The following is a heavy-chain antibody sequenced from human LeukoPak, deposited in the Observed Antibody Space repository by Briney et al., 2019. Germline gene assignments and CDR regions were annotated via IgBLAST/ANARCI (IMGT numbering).Heavy chain of an antibody. CDR2: IRRNINGYAT. D-gene: IGHD1-14*01. CDR1: GFAFSDSV. CDR3: TNSWGEPQSQ. Sequence: GGSLKLSCTASGFAFSDSVMHWVRQASGKGLEWVGHIRRNINGYATTYGASVKGRFTISRDDSNNTALLQMNSLKTEDTAVYYCTNSWGEPQSQWGQGTRVTVSS. J-gene: IGHJ3*01. V-gene: IGHV3-73*01.